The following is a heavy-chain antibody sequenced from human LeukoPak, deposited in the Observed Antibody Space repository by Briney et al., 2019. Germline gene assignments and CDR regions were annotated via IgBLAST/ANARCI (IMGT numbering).Heavy chain of an antibody. CDR1: GFIFSSYG. V-gene: IGHV3-30*18. Sequence: GGSLRLSCAAYGFIFSSYGMHWVRQAPGKGLEWVAVISYDESNKYYTDSVKGRFTISRDNSKNTLHLQMNSLRAEDTALYYCAKSQKDCGGDCYWSDFDIWGQGTTVTVSS. D-gene: IGHD2-21*02. CDR2: ISYDESNK. J-gene: IGHJ3*02. CDR3: AKSQKDCGGDCYWSDFDI.